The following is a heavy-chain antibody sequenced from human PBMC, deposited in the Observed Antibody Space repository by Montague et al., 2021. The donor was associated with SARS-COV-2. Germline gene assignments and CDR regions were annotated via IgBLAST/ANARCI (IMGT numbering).Heavy chain of an antibody. D-gene: IGHD3-9*01. CDR1: GGSISSSSYY. CDR2: IYYSGST. CDR3: ARHDDILTTYYYYYGMDV. J-gene: IGHJ6*02. V-gene: IGHV4-39*01. Sequence: SETRSLTCTVSGGSISSSSYYWGWIRQPPGKGLEWFGSIYYSGSTYYXXXLKSRVTISVDTSKNQFSLKLSSVTAADTAMYYCARHDDILTTYYYYYGMDVWGQGTTVTVSS.